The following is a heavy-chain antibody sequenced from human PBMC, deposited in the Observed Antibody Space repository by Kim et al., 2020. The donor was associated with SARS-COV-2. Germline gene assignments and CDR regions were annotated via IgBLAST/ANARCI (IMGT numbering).Heavy chain of an antibody. D-gene: IGHD3-16*01. Sequence: QKFQGRVTITADESTSTAYMELSSLGSEDTAVYYCARAGGNYYYYYGMDVWGQGTTVTVSS. V-gene: IGHV1-69*01. J-gene: IGHJ6*02. CDR3: ARAGGNYYYYYGMDV.